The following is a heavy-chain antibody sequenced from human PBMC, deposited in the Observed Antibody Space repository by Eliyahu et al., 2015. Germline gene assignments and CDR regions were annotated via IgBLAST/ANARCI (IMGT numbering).Heavy chain of an antibody. CDR1: GYTXXSXA. D-gene: IGHD2-2*01. Sequence: QVQLVQSGSELKKPGASVXVXCXXSGYTXXSXAMXWVRQAPGXGLEWMGWINTNTGNPTYAQGFTGRFVFSLDTSVSTAYLQISSLKAEDTAVYYCAREGCSSTSCYDWFDPWGQGTLVTVSS. J-gene: IGHJ5*02. CDR2: INTNTGNP. V-gene: IGHV7-4-1*02. CDR3: AREGCSSTSCYDWFDP.